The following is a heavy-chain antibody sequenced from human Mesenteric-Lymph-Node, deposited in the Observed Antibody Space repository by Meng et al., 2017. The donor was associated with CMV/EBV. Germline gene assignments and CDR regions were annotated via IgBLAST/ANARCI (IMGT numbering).Heavy chain of an antibody. V-gene: IGHV3-66*03. CDR3: ARDPSSNYYGSGSPFDY. CDR2: IYSCGST. CDR1: GFTVSSNY. J-gene: IGHJ4*02. D-gene: IGHD3-10*01. Sequence: GESLKISCAASGFTVSSNYMSWVRQAPGKGLEWVSVIYSCGSTYYADSVKGRFTISRDNSKNTLYLQMNSLRAEDTAVYYCARDPSSNYYGSGSPFDYWGQGTLVTVSS.